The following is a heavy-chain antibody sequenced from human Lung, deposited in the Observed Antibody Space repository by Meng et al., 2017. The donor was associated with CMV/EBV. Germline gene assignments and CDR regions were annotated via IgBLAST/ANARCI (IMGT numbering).Heavy chain of an antibody. J-gene: IGHJ6*02. Sequence: SCAASGFTVSSYEMNWVRQAPEKGLEWVSYISSSGSTIYYADSVKGRFTISRDNAKNSLYLQMNSLRAEDTAVYYCARDRGVVVPAAKYYYYGMDVXGQGXTVTVSS. CDR2: ISSSGSTI. D-gene: IGHD2-2*01. V-gene: IGHV3-48*03. CDR3: ARDRGVVVPAAKYYYYGMDV. CDR1: GFTVSSYE.